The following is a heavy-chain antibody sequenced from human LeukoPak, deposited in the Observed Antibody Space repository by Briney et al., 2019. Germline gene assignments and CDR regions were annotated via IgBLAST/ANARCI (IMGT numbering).Heavy chain of an antibody. D-gene: IGHD6-13*01. Sequence: PSETLSLTCTVSGGSISRYYWSWIRQPAGKGLEWIGRIYTSGSTNYNPSLKSRVTMSVDTSKNQFSLKLSSVTAADTAVYYCASSIAAAGNYYYYMDVWGKGTTVTVS. V-gene: IGHV4-4*07. J-gene: IGHJ6*03. CDR1: GGSISRYY. CDR2: IYTSGST. CDR3: ASSIAAAGNYYYYMDV.